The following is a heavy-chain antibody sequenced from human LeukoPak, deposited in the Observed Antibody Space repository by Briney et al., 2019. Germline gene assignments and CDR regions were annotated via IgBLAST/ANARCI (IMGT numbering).Heavy chain of an antibody. CDR3: AKDKAAAGPADAFDI. J-gene: IGHJ3*02. D-gene: IGHD6-13*01. CDR1: GFTFDDYA. CDR2: ISWNSGSI. V-gene: IGHV3-9*03. Sequence: GGSLRLSCAASGFTFDDYAMHWVRQAPGKGLEWLSGISWNSGSIGYADSVKGRFTISRDNAKNSLYLQMNSLRAEDMALYYCAKDKAAAGPADAFDIWGQGTMVTVSS.